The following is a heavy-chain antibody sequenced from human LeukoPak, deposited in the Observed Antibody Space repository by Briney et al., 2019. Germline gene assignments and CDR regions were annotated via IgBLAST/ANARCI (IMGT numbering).Heavy chain of an antibody. J-gene: IGHJ3*02. CDR2: INPIFGTA. D-gene: IGHD1-26*01. Sequence: SVKVSCKASGGTFSSYAISWVRQAPGQGLEWMGGINPIFGTANYAQKFQGRVTITADESTSTAYMELSSLRSEDTAVYYCARDARLVGATPDDAFDIWGQGTMVTVSS. V-gene: IGHV1-69*13. CDR1: GGTFSSYA. CDR3: ARDARLVGATPDDAFDI.